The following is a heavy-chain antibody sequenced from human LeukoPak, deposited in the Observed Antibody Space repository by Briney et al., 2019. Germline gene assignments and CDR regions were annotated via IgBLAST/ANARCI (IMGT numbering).Heavy chain of an antibody. Sequence: PGGSLRLSCAASGFTFSSYGIHWVRQAPGKGLEWVAFISYDGSDKSYADSVMGRFTISRDNSKNMLYLQMSSLRAEDTAVFYCARDVTISGNNWFDPWGQGTLVTVSS. CDR3: ARDVTISGNNWFDP. CDR1: GFTFSSYG. J-gene: IGHJ5*02. D-gene: IGHD5-24*01. CDR2: ISYDGSDK. V-gene: IGHV3-33*01.